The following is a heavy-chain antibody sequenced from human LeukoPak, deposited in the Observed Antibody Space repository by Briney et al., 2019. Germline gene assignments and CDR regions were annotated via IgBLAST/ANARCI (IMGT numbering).Heavy chain of an antibody. D-gene: IGHD6-19*01. J-gene: IGHJ4*02. CDR2: ISRDGNNK. V-gene: IGHV3-30*03. CDR3: TTVQALAVAGPPVY. Sequence: GGSLRLSCAASGFDFSNYGIHWVRQAPGKRLEWVALISRDGNNKFYADSVKGRFAISRDNSKNTLYLQMNSLKTEDTAVYYCTTVQALAVAGPPVYWGQGTLVTVSS. CDR1: GFDFSNYG.